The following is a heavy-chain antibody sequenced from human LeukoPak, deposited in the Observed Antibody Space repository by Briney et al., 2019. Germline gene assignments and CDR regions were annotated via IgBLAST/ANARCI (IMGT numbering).Heavy chain of an antibody. CDR1: GFTFSSYS. Sequence: GGSLRLSCAASGFTFSSYSMNWVRQAPGKGLEWVSSISSSSSYIYYADSVKGRFTISRDNAKNSLYLQMNSLRAEDTAVYYCARVYSQQDAFDIWGQGTMVTVSS. D-gene: IGHD2-15*01. CDR2: ISSSSSYI. CDR3: ARVYSQQDAFDI. J-gene: IGHJ3*02. V-gene: IGHV3-21*01.